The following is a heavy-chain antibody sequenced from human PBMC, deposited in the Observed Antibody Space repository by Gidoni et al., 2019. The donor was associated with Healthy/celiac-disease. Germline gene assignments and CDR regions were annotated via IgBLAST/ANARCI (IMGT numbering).Heavy chain of an antibody. CDR2: VKQDGSEK. Sequence: EVQLVESGGGLVQPGGSLRLSCAASGFTFSSYWMSWVSQAPGKGLEWVANVKQDGSEKYYVDSVKGRFTISRDNAKNSLYLQMNSLRAEDTAVYYCAGDDTAMAYGMDVWGQGTTVTVSS. J-gene: IGHJ6*02. D-gene: IGHD5-18*01. CDR1: GFTFSSYW. CDR3: AGDDTAMAYGMDV. V-gene: IGHV3-7*03.